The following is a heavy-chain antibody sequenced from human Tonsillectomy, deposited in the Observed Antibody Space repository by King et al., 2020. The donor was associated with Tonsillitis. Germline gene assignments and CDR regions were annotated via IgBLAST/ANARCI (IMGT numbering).Heavy chain of an antibody. CDR1: GFTFSSSA. CDR3: AKDRGYCSGGSCYRADY. Sequence: DVQLVESGGGLVQPGGSLRLSCAASGFTFSSSAMSWVRQAPGKGLDWVSAICGSGGRTYYADAVKGRLTISSDNAKNTLYLQMNSLRAEDTAVYYCAKDRGYCSGGSCYRADYWGQGTLVTVSS. D-gene: IGHD2-15*01. CDR2: ICGSGGRT. V-gene: IGHV3-23*04. J-gene: IGHJ4*02.